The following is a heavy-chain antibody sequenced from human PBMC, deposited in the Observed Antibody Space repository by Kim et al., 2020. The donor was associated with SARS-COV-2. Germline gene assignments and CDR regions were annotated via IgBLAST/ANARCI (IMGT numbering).Heavy chain of an antibody. J-gene: IGHJ4*02. CDR1: GGSFSGYY. V-gene: IGHV4-34*01. Sequence: SETLSLTCAVYGGSFSGYYWSWIRQPPGKGLEWIGEINHSGSTNYNPSLKSRVTISVDTSKNQFSLKLSSVTAADTAVYYCARTGYGGNRLDYWGQGTLV. CDR2: INHSGST. CDR3: ARTGYGGNRLDY. D-gene: IGHD4-17*01.